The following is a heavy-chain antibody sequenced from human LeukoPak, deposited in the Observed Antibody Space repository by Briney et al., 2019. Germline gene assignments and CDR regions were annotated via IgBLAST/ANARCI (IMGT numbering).Heavy chain of an antibody. CDR3: AKATSPVHSRNWFDS. D-gene: IGHD6-13*01. CDR1: GFTFRSYE. V-gene: IGHV3-48*03. J-gene: IGHJ5*01. Sequence: GGSLRLSCEDSGFTFRSYEMNWVRQAPGKGLEWIAYLSSSGSAFSYADSVKGRFTIARDNAKNSVYLEMNSLRAEDTAVYYCAKATSPVHSRNWFDSWGQGTLVTVSS. CDR2: LSSSGSAF.